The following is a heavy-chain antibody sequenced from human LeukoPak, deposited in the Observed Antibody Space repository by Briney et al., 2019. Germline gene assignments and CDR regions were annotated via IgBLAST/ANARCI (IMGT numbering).Heavy chain of an antibody. V-gene: IGHV3-30*02. CDR2: IRYDGSNK. J-gene: IGHJ4*02. D-gene: IGHD3-3*01. CDR3: AKPQGSGVMGWSNGMDY. CDR1: GFTFSSYG. Sequence: GGSLRLSCSAYGFTFSSYGMHWVRQAPGKGLEWMALIRYDGSNKYYADSVKGRFTISRDNSKNTLYLQMNSLRAEDTAVYYCAKPQGSGVMGWSNGMDYWGQGTLVTVSS.